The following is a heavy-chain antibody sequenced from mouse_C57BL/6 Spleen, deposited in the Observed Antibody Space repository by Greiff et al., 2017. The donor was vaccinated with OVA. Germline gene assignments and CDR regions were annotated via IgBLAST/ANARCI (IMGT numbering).Heavy chain of an antibody. Sequence: VKLMESGAELARPGASVKLSCKASGYTFTSYGISWVKQRTGQGLEWIGEIYPRSGNTYYNEKFKGKATLTADKSSSTAYMELRSLTSEDSAVYFCARWDSNYVFDYWGQGTTLTVSS. D-gene: IGHD2-5*01. J-gene: IGHJ2*01. V-gene: IGHV1-81*01. CDR1: GYTFTSYG. CDR2: IYPRSGNT. CDR3: ARWDSNYVFDY.